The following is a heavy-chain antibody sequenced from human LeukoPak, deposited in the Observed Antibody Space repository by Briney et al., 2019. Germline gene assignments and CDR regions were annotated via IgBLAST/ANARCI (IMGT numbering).Heavy chain of an antibody. CDR2: IYHSGST. CDR3: ATDPGIAVAGPGY. Sequence: SETLSLTCAVSGYSISSGYYWGWIRQPPGKGLEWIGSIYHSGSTYYNPSLKSRVTISVDTSKNQFSLKLSSVTAADTAVYYCATDPGIAVAGPGYWGQGTLVTVS. CDR1: GYSISSGYY. D-gene: IGHD6-19*01. J-gene: IGHJ4*02. V-gene: IGHV4-38-2*01.